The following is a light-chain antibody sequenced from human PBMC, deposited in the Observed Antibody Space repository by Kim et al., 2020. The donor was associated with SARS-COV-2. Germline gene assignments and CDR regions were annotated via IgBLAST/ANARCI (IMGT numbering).Light chain of an antibody. Sequence: VELGQTVRITCQGDSLRSYYATWYQQKPGQAPIVVIYGKNNRPSGIPDRFSGSNSGNTASLTITGTQAGDEADYYCNSRDSNDNVVFGGGTKLTVL. CDR1: SLRSYY. V-gene: IGLV3-19*01. J-gene: IGLJ2*01. CDR3: NSRDSNDNVV. CDR2: GKN.